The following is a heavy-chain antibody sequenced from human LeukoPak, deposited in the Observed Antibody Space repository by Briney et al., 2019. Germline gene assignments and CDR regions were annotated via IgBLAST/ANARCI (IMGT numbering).Heavy chain of an antibody. CDR3: AKDMGTPSLYYAMDV. CDR2: ISWNSGSK. D-gene: IGHD3-3*01. J-gene: IGHJ6*02. V-gene: IGHV3-9*03. Sequence: PGGSLTLSCAASGFTFDDYAMHWLRQAPGKGLEWVSGISWNSGSKGYADSVKGRFTISRDNAKNSLYLQMNSLRADDVALYACAKDMGTPSLYYAMDVWGQGTTVTVPS. CDR1: GFTFDDYA.